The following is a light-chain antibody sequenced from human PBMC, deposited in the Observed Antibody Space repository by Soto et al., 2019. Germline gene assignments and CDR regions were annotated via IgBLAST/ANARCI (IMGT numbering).Light chain of an antibody. V-gene: IGLV2-14*03. CDR3: CSYSTSDVYV. CDR2: DVS. Sequence: QSALTQPASVSGSPGQSIAISCTGTSSDVGAYDYVSWYQQNPGKAPKLMIYDVSNRPSGVSNRFSGSKSGNTASLTISGVQAEDEADYFCCSYSTSDVYVFGPGTKLTVL. CDR1: SSDVGAYDY. J-gene: IGLJ1*01.